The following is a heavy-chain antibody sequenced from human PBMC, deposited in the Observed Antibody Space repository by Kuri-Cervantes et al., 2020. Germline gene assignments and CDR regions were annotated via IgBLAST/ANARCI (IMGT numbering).Heavy chain of an antibody. D-gene: IGHD3-22*01. CDR1: GYAFTGND. CDR3: ARGQGFYYDSSGYWGGYFDL. V-gene: IGHV1-8*02. Sequence: ASVKVSCKASGYAFTGNDINWVRQATGQGLEWMGWMNPNSGNTGYAQKFQGRVTMTRDTAISTAYMELSSLRSEDTAVYYCARGQGFYYDSSGYWGGYFDLWGRGTLVTVSS. J-gene: IGHJ2*01. CDR2: MNPNSGNT.